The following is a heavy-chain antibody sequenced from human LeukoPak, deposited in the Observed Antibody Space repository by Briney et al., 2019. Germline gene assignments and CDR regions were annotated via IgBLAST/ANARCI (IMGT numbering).Heavy chain of an antibody. V-gene: IGHV1-2*02. J-gene: IGHJ4*02. CDR3: ARRGYEFSDLDN. CDR2: INPNNGDT. CDR1: GYTFTGYY. Sequence: ASVKVSCKASGYTFTGYYMHWVRQAPGQGLERMGWINPNNGDTNFAQKFQGRVAMTRDTSMNTVYMELSSLRSDDPAVYYCARRGYEFSDLDNWGQGTLVTVSS. D-gene: IGHD3/OR15-3a*01.